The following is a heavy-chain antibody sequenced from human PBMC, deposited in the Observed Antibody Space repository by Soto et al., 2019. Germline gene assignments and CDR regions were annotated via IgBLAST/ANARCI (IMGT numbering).Heavy chain of an antibody. J-gene: IGHJ4*02. CDR3: AAGEASSRNLAPYYLDF. Sequence: TSETLSLTCTVSGGSIRGYYWTWIRQPPGKGLEWIGYIHYSGTTSFFPSYNPSLRSRVTISEDTSKNQFSLKLLSVTTADTAVYFCAAGEASSRNLAPYYLDFWGQGTLVTVSS. V-gene: IGHV4-59*01. CDR2: IHYSGTT. CDR1: GGSIRGYY. D-gene: IGHD6-13*01.